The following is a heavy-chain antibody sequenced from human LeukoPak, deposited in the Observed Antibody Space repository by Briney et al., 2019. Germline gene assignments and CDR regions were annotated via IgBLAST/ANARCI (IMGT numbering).Heavy chain of an antibody. V-gene: IGHV3-23*01. Sequence: GGSLRLSCAASGFTFSGYAMSWVRQAPGKGLEWVSAVSNSDGTTYYADSVKGRFTISRDNSKNTLYLQMNSLRAEDTAVYYCAKGVYRHGLFDYWGQGTLVTVSS. CDR3: AKGVYRHGLFDY. D-gene: IGHD3-10*01. CDR1: GFTFSGYA. J-gene: IGHJ4*02. CDR2: VSNSDGTT.